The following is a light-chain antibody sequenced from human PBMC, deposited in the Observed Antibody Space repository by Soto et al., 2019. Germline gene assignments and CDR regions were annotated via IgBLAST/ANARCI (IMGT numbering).Light chain of an antibody. J-gene: IGKJ1*01. CDR1: QGIRND. V-gene: IGKV1-6*01. Sequence: AIQMTQSPSSLSASVGDRVTITCRASQGIRNDLDWYQQKPGKAPKLLIYGATSLQTGVPSRFSGSGSGTDFTLTISSLQPEDFAVYYCQQYNNWPPWTFGQGTKVEIK. CDR3: QQYNNWPPWT. CDR2: GAT.